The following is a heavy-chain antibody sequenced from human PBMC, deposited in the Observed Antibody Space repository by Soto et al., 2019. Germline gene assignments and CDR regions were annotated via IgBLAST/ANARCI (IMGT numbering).Heavy chain of an antibody. D-gene: IGHD7-27*01. CDR3: TTMGNVS. CDR2: IKSKTDGWTT. Sequence: RPSCAASGFTFSNAWMSWVRQAPWKGLEWDARIKSKTDGWTTDYAAPVKGRFTISREDSRDTVYLQMNSLNTGDTAVYYCTTMGNVSWGQGSRVTVSS. V-gene: IGHV3-15*01. J-gene: IGHJ4*02. CDR1: GFTFSNAW.